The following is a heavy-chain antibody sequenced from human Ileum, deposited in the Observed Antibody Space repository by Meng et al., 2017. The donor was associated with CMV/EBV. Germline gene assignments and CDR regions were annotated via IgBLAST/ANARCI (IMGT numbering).Heavy chain of an antibody. Sequence: GESLKISCVVSGLTVSSTYMSWVRQAPGKGLEWVSVIYSGGTSYHADSVKGRFTISRDNSKNTVFLQMNSLRAEDTAVYYCATSLGEDGDYTGDFWGQGTLVTVSS. CDR1: GLTVSSTY. CDR3: ATSLGEDGDYTGDF. D-gene: IGHD4-17*01. V-gene: IGHV3-53*01. J-gene: IGHJ4*02. CDR2: IYSGGTS.